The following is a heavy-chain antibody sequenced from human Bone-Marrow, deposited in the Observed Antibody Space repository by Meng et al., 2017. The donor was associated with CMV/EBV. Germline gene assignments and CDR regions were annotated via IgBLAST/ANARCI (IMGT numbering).Heavy chain of an antibody. CDR1: GCSISSSSYY. D-gene: IGHD5-24*01. V-gene: IGHV4-39*07. J-gene: IGHJ4*02. CDR3: ARKIEMATISGYFDY. CDR2: IYYSGRT. Sequence: SCTVSGCSISSSSYYWGWIRQPPGKGLELIGSIYYSGRTYYNPSLKSRVTISVDTYKNQFYLKLSCVTAADTAVYYCARKIEMATISGYFDYWGQGTLVTVSS.